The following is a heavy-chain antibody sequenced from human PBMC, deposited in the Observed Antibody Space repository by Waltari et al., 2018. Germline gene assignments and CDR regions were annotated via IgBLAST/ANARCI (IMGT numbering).Heavy chain of an antibody. CDR3: ARAPPTRTFFFYGLDV. CDR2: IVPWVGTT. Sequence: QIYLVQSGAEVKKPGSSVTVSCKASGDTFSNFAFTWVRRAPGQGLEGVGGGRGPGRGLEWVGGIVPWVGTTNVAQKVQGRVTLTADESTSTSYMELSGLRFEDTAVYYCARAPPTRTFFFYGLDVWGQGTTVTVSS. J-gene: IGHJ6*02. CDR1: GDTFSNFA. V-gene: IGHV1-69*01. D-gene: IGHD5-12*01.